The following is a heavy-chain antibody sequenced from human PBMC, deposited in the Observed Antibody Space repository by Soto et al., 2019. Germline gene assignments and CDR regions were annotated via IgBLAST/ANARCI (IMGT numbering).Heavy chain of an antibody. CDR1: GFTFSSYA. Sequence: GGSLRLSCAASGFTFSSYAMSWVRQAPGKRLEWVSAISGSGGSTYYADSVKGRFTISRDNSKNTLYLQMNSLRAEDTAVYYCAKIPVEGDAFDIWGQGTMVTVSS. V-gene: IGHV3-23*01. CDR3: AKIPVEGDAFDI. CDR2: ISGSGGST. D-gene: IGHD3-3*01. J-gene: IGHJ3*02.